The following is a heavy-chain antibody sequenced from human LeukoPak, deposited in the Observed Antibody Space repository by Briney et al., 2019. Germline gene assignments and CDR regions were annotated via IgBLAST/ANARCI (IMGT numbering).Heavy chain of an antibody. V-gene: IGHV1-69*13. D-gene: IGHD6-13*01. Sequence: SVKVSCKASGGTFSSYAISWVRQAPGQGLEWMGGIIPIFGTANYAQKFQGRVTITADESTSTAYMELSSLRSEDTAVYYCAILAAAGASYYMDVWGKGTTVTVSS. CDR1: GGTFSSYA. CDR3: AILAAAGASYYMDV. CDR2: IIPIFGTA. J-gene: IGHJ6*03.